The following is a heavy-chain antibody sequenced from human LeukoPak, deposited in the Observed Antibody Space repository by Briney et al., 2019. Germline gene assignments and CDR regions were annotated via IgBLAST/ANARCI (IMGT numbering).Heavy chain of an antibody. D-gene: IGHD3-16*01. CDR1: GFTFSSYS. V-gene: IGHV3-74*01. Sequence: PGGSLRLSCAASGFTFSSYSMHWVRHAPGRGLVWVSRISSDGSSTIYADSVNGRFTISRDNAKNTLYLQMNSLRAEDTAVYYCARDWGGYGPTSHDYWGQGTLVTVSS. J-gene: IGHJ4*02. CDR2: ISSDGSST. CDR3: ARDWGGYGPTSHDY.